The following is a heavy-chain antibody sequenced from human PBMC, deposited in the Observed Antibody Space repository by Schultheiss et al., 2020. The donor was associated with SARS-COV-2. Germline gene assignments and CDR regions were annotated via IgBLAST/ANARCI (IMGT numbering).Heavy chain of an antibody. V-gene: IGHV4-61*01. D-gene: IGHD3-10*01. CDR2: INHSGST. J-gene: IGHJ4*02. CDR1: GGSVSSGSYY. Sequence: SETLSLTCTVSGGSVSSGSYYWSWIRQPPGKGLEWIGEINHSGSTNYNPSLKSRVTISVDTSKNQFSLKLSSVTAADTAVYYCARLYYYGSGSYNRIDYWGQGTLVTVSS. CDR3: ARLYYYGSGSYNRIDY.